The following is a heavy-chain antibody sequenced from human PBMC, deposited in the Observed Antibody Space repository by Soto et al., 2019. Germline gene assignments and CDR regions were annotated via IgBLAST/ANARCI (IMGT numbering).Heavy chain of an antibody. V-gene: IGHV3-33*01. Sequence: PGGSLRLSCAASGFTFSSYGMHWVRQAPGKGLEWVAVIWYDGSNKYYADSVKGRFTISRDNSKNTLYLQMNSLRAEDTAVYYFARDGVGVTTMVRDNYYYYMDVWGKGTTVTVSS. CDR1: GFTFSSYG. CDR3: ARDGVGVTTMVRDNYYYYMDV. J-gene: IGHJ6*03. CDR2: IWYDGSNK. D-gene: IGHD3-10*01.